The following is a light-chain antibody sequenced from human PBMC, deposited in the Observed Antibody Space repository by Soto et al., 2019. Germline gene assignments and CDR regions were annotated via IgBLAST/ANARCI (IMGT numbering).Light chain of an antibody. CDR2: SAS. CDR3: HKYDSAPWT. CDR1: QGIRTY. Sequence: IPMTQSPSSLSASVGDRVTITCRASQGIRTYLAWYQQKPGEVPKLLIFSASTLQSGVPPRFSGSGSGTDFALTISSLQPEDGASYYDHKYDSAPWTFGQGTKVDIK. J-gene: IGKJ1*01. V-gene: IGKV1-27*01.